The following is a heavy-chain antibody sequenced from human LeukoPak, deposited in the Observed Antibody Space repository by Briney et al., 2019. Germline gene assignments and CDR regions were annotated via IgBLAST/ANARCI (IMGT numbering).Heavy chain of an antibody. D-gene: IGHD3-10*01. CDR3: ARDGIRFGEPTLDY. J-gene: IGHJ4*02. V-gene: IGHV3-30*03. Sequence: GGSLRLSCAASGFTVSSNYMSWVRQAPGKGLEWVAVISYDGSNKYYADSVKGRFTISRDNSKNTLYLQMNSLRAEDTAVYYCARDGIRFGEPTLDYWGQGTLVTVSS. CDR2: ISYDGSNK. CDR1: GFTVSSNY.